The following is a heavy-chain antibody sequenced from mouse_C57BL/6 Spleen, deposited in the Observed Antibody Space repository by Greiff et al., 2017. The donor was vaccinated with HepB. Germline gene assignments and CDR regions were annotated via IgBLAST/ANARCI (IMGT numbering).Heavy chain of an antibody. J-gene: IGHJ2*01. V-gene: IGHV1-52*01. Sequence: QVQLQQPGAELVRPGSSVKLSCKASGYTFTSYWMHWVKQRPIQGLEWIGNIDPSDSETHYNQKFKDKATLTVDKSSSTAYMQLSSLTSEDSAVYYCARYGYGSSLDYWGQGTTLTVAS. CDR3: ARYGYGSSLDY. CDR1: GYTFTSYW. D-gene: IGHD1-1*01. CDR2: IDPSDSET.